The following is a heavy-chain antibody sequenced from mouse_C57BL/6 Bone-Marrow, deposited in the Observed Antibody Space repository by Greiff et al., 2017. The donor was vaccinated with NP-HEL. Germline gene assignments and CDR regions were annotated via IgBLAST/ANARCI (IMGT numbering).Heavy chain of an antibody. CDR2: IYWDDDK. CDR3: ARLITTVVATRPYYFDY. V-gene: IGHV8-12*01. Sequence: QVTLKESGPGILQSSQTLSLTCSFSGFSLSTSGMGVSWIRQPSGKGLEWLAHIYWDDDKRYNPSLKSRLTISKDTSRNQVFLKITSVDTADTATYYCARLITTVVATRPYYFDYWGQGTTLTVSS. CDR1: GFSLSTSGMG. J-gene: IGHJ2*01. D-gene: IGHD1-1*01.